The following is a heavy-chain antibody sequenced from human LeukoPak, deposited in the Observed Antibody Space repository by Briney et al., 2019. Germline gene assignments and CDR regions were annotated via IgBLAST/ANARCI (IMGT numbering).Heavy chain of an antibody. CDR1: GYTFTSYG. V-gene: IGHV1-18*01. CDR3: ARDRMRGYSYGYKGDYYYYYMDV. D-gene: IGHD5-18*01. J-gene: IGHJ6*03. Sequence: ASVKVSCKASGYTFTSYGISWVRQAPGQGLEWMGWISAYNGNTNYAQKLQGRVTMTTATSTSTAYMELRSLRSDDTAVYYCARDRMRGYSYGYKGDYYYYYMDVWGKGTTVTVSS. CDR2: ISAYNGNT.